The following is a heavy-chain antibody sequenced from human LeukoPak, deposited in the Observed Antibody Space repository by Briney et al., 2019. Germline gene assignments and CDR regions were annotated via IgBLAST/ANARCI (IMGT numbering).Heavy chain of an antibody. Sequence: PSETLSLTCTVSGDSISSYSWSWIRQPPGKGLEWIGYVYYSGSTNYNPSLKSRVTISADTSKNQFSLKVRSVTAADTAVYYCARDPPQPGITAAGYFDLWGRGTLVTVSS. V-gene: IGHV4-59*01. J-gene: IGHJ2*01. D-gene: IGHD6-13*01. CDR3: ARDPPQPGITAAGYFDL. CDR1: GDSISSYS. CDR2: VYYSGST.